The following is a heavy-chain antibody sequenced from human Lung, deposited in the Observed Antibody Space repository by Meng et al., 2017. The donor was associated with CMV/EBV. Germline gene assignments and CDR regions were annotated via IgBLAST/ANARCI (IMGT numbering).Heavy chain of an antibody. CDR3: TTVNWNYYDY. J-gene: IGHJ4*02. V-gene: IGHV3-15*01. CDR1: GFTISNAK. Sequence: GGSLRLXCAGSGFTISNAKISWVRQAPGKGLEWVARIKPTTEHETIDYAAPVEGRFTISRDDSRNTVYLQMNSLKSEDTAVYFCTTVNWNYYDYWGQGT. D-gene: IGHD1-1*01. CDR2: IKPTTEHETI.